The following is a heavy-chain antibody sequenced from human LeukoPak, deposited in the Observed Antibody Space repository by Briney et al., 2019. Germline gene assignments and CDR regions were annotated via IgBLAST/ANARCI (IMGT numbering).Heavy chain of an antibody. CDR2: IYTSGST. Sequence: SETLSLTCTGSGGSISYFYWSRIRQPAGKGLEWIGRIYTSGSTNYNPSLKSRVTMSVDTSKNQFSLKLSSVTAADTAVYYCASSGWELPHERDDYYYYMDVWGKGTTVTISS. CDR1: GGSISYFY. D-gene: IGHD1-26*01. CDR3: ASSGWELPHERDDYYYYMDV. J-gene: IGHJ6*03. V-gene: IGHV4-4*07.